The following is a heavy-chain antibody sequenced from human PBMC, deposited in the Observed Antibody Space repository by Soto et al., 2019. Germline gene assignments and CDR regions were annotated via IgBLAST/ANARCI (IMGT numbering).Heavy chain of an antibody. CDR2: IIPIFGTA. Sequence: QVQLVQSGAEVKKPGSSVKVSCKASGGTFSSYAISWVRQAAGQGLEWMGGIIPIFGTADYAQKFQGRVTITADESTSTAYMELSRLRSEDTAVYYCARDGGVYDYSPFDYWGQGTLVTVSS. CDR1: GGTFSSYA. V-gene: IGHV1-69*12. D-gene: IGHD4-4*01. CDR3: ARDGGVYDYSPFDY. J-gene: IGHJ4*02.